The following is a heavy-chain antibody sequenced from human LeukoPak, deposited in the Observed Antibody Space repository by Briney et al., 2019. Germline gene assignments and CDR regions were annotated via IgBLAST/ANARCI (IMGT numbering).Heavy chain of an antibody. CDR1: GFNFNSYP. D-gene: IGHD4-11*01. J-gene: IGHJ6*03. Sequence: GGSLRLSCAASGFNFNSYPLHWVRQAPGRGLELVASISYDSSSHNYAESVTGRFTISRDNSMRTVYLQMNSLRPEDTAVYYCARDPMTTVTTDYFYYYMDVWGKGTTVTVSS. CDR2: ISYDSSSH. V-gene: IGHV3-30-3*01. CDR3: ARDPMTTVTTDYFYYYMDV.